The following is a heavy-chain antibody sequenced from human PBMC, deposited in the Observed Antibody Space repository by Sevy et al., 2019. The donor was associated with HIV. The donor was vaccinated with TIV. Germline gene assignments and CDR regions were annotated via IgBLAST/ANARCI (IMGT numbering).Heavy chain of an antibody. V-gene: IGHV3-30*18. Sequence: GGSLRLSCAASGFTFSSYGMHWVRQAPGKGLEWVAVISYDGSNKYYADSVKGRFTISRDNSKNTLYLQMNSLRAEDTAVYYCANDMSSSSRKGLDYWGQGTLVTVSS. J-gene: IGHJ4*02. CDR2: ISYDGSNK. CDR1: GFTFSSYG. CDR3: ANDMSSSSRKGLDY. D-gene: IGHD6-6*01.